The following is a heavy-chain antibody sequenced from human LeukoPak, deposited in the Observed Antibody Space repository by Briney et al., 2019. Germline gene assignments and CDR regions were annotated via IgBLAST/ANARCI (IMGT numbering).Heavy chain of an antibody. V-gene: IGHV1-18*04. J-gene: IGHJ4*02. Sequence: GASVKVSCKASGYTFTSYYMHWVRQAPGQGLEWMGWISAYTGDPNYPQNLQGRVIMTTDTSTSTAYLELRSLRSDDTAVYYCARSPTGHYGSSGYFPYYFDYWGQGTLVTASS. D-gene: IGHD3-22*01. CDR2: ISAYTGDP. CDR3: ARSPTGHYGSSGYFPYYFDY. CDR1: GYTFTSYY.